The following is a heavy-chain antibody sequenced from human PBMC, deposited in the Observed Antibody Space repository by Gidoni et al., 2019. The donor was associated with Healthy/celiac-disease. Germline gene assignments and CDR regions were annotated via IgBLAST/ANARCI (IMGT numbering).Heavy chain of an antibody. Sequence: QLQLQESGPGLVKPSETLSLTCTVSGGSISSSSYYWGWIRQPPGKGLEWIGSIYYSGSTYYNPSLKSRVTISVDTSKNQFSLKLSSVTAADTAVYYCARGYDFWSGYYTSWFDPWGQGTLVTVSS. D-gene: IGHD3-3*01. CDR2: IYYSGST. J-gene: IGHJ5*02. CDR3: ARGYDFWSGYYTSWFDP. V-gene: IGHV4-39*01. CDR1: GGSISSSSYY.